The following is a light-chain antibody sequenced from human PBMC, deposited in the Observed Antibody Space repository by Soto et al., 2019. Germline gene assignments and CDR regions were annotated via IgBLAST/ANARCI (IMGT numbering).Light chain of an antibody. CDR3: AAWDDSLSGYV. CDR2: SNN. J-gene: IGLJ1*01. V-gene: IGLV1-47*02. CDR1: SSNIGTIY. Sequence: QSVLTQPPSASGTPGQRVTISCSGSSSNIGTIYVSWYQQLPGTAPKLLIYSNNQRPSGVPDRFSGSKSGTSASLAISGLRSEDEAEYYCAAWDDSLSGYVFGTGTKLTVL.